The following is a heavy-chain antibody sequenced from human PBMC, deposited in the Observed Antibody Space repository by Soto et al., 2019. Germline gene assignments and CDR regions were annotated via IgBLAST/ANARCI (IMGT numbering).Heavy chain of an antibody. V-gene: IGHV1-8*01. CDR1: GYTLISYD. Sequence: ASVKVSCKASGYTLISYDIKWVRQATGQGLEWMGWMNPNSGNTAYAQKFQGRVTMTRDTSISTAYMELSSLPSEDTAVSYCARGGLLVAAAYLHYLDSWGQGTPVPVSS. CDR3: ARGGLLVAAAYLHYLDS. CDR2: MNPNSGNT. D-gene: IGHD6-13*01. J-gene: IGHJ4*02.